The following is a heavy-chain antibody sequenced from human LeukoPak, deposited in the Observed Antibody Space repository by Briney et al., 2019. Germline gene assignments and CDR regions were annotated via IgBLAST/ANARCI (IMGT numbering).Heavy chain of an antibody. CDR2: IYYSGST. V-gene: IGHV4-38-2*02. CDR3: ARRMIDGDYFDY. CDR1: GYSISSGYY. J-gene: IGHJ4*02. Sequence: PSETLSLTCTVSGYSISSGYYWGWIRQPPGKGLEWIGSIYYSGSTYYNPSLKSRVTISVDTSKNQFSLKLSSVTAADTAVYYCARRMIDGDYFDYWGQGTLVTVSS. D-gene: IGHD3-22*01.